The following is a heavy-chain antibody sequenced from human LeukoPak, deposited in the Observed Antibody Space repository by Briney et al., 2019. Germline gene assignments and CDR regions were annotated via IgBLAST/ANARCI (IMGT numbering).Heavy chain of an antibody. D-gene: IGHD6-13*01. J-gene: IGHJ4*02. V-gene: IGHV3-33*01. Sequence: GGSLRLSCAASGFTFSSYGMHWVRQAPGKGLEWVAVIWYDGSNKYYADSVKGRFTISRDNSKDTLYLQMNSLRAEDTAVYYCARGQLGLHYFDYWGEGTLVTVSS. CDR3: ARGQLGLHYFDY. CDR2: IWYDGSNK. CDR1: GFTFSSYG.